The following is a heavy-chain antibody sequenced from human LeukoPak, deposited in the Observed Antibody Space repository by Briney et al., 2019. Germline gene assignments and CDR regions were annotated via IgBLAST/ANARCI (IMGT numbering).Heavy chain of an antibody. CDR3: ASFSSSYSAYYYGMDV. CDR2: MNPNSGNT. Sequence: GASVKVSCKASGYTFTSYDINWVRQATGQGLEWMGWMNPNSGNTGYAQKFQGRVTMTRNTSISTAYMELSSLRSEDTAVYYCASFSSSYSAYYYGMDVWGQGTTVTVSS. J-gene: IGHJ6*02. D-gene: IGHD2-15*01. CDR1: GYTFTSYD. V-gene: IGHV1-8*01.